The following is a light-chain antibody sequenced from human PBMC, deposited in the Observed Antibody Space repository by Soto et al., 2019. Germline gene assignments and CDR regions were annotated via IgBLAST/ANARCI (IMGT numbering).Light chain of an antibody. J-gene: IGLJ2*01. CDR3: SSYTSSSTLGV. CDR1: SIDVGGYNY. Sequence: QSALTQTASVSGSPGQSITISCTGTSIDVGGYNYVSWYQQHPGTATKLMIYDVSNRHSGVSNRFSGSKSGNTASLTISGLQGEDVADYYCSSYTSSSTLGVFGGGTKLTVL. CDR2: DVS. V-gene: IGLV2-14*01.